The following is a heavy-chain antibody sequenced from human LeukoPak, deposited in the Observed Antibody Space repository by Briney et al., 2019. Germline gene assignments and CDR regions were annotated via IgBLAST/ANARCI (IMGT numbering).Heavy chain of an antibody. CDR1: GFTFSSYA. D-gene: IGHD1-26*01. V-gene: IGHV3-33*08. J-gene: IGHJ4*02. Sequence: GGSLRLSCAASGFTFSSYAMHWVRQAPGKGLEWVAVIWYDGSNKYYADSVKGRFTISRDNSKNTLYLQMNSLRAEDTAMYYCATNSGSPGGYWGQGTLVTVSS. CDR3: ATNSGSPGGY. CDR2: IWYDGSNK.